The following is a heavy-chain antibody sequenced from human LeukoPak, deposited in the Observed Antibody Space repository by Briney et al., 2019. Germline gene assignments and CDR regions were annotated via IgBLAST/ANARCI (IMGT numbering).Heavy chain of an antibody. V-gene: IGHV1-2*06. CDR1: GYTFTGYY. J-gene: IGHJ4*02. CDR2: INPNSGGT. D-gene: IGHD3-3*01. Sequence: ASVKASCKASGYTFTGYYMHWVRQAPGQGLEWMGRINPNSGGTNYAQKFQGRVTMNRDTSISTAYMELNRLRSDDTAVYYCARVEATIFGVDRDDYWGQGTLVTVSS. CDR3: ARVEATIFGVDRDDY.